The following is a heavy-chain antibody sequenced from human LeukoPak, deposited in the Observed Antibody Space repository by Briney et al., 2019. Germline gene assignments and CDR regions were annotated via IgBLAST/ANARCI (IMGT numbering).Heavy chain of an antibody. Sequence: ASVKVSCKASGGTFSSYAISWVRQAPGQGLEWMGWINPNSGGTNYAQKFQGRVTMTRDTSISTAYMELSRLRSDDTAAYYCARASYYYDSSGYPGYYFDYWGQGTLVTVSS. CDR3: ARASYYYDSSGYPGYYFDY. CDR2: INPNSGGT. D-gene: IGHD3-22*01. V-gene: IGHV1-2*02. J-gene: IGHJ4*02. CDR1: GGTFSSYA.